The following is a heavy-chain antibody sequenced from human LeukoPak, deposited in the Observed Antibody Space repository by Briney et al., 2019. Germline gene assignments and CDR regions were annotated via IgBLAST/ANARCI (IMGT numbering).Heavy chain of an antibody. J-gene: IGHJ5*02. CDR3: ARDQTPVVGADP. CDR1: GGTFSSYA. D-gene: IGHD1-26*01. Sequence: SVKVSCKASGGTFSSYAISWVRQAPGQGREWMGGIIPIFGTANYAQKFQGRVTITADKSTSTAYMELSSLRSEDTAVYYCARDQTPVVGADPWGQGTLVTVSS. CDR2: IIPIFGTA. V-gene: IGHV1-69*06.